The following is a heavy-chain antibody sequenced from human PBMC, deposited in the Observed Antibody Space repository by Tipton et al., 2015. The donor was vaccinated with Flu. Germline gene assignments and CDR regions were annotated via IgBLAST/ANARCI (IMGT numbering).Heavy chain of an antibody. V-gene: IGHV4-59*01. CDR1: GDSMNTYK. CDR3: ARGGNSSGGRNFDY. Sequence: TLSLTCTVSGDSMNTYKWSWIRQPPGKGLEWIAFIYSSGSTNYNPSLKSRVTISVDTSKNQFSLKLSSVTAADTAVYFCARGGNSSGGRNFDYWGPGTLVTVSS. J-gene: IGHJ4*02. CDR2: IYSSGST. D-gene: IGHD2-15*01.